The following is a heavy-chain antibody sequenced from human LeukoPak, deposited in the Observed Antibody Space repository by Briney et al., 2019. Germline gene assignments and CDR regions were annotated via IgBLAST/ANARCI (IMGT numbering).Heavy chain of an antibody. D-gene: IGHD2-21*01. Sequence: PGGSLRLSCAASGFTFSSYSMNWVRQAPGKGLEWVSSISSSSSYIYYADSVKGRFTISRDNAKNPLYLQMNSLRAEDTAVYYCARVLYCGGDCPDAFDIWGQGTMVTVSS. V-gene: IGHV3-21*01. CDR3: ARVLYCGGDCPDAFDI. CDR2: ISSSSSYI. CDR1: GFTFSSYS. J-gene: IGHJ3*02.